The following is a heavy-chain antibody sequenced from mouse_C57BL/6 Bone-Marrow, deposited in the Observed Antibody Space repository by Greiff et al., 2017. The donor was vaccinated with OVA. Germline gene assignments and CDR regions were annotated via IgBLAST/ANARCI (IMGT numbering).Heavy chain of an antibody. CDR3: AGLLRYFDV. J-gene: IGHJ1*03. CDR2: IYPGDGDT. CDR1: GYAFSSSW. Sequence: QVQLQQSGPELVKPGASVKISCKASGYAFSSSWMNWVKQRPGKGLEWIGRIYPGDGDTNYNGKFKGKATLTADKSSSTAYMQLSSLTSEDSAVYFCAGLLRYFDVWGTGTTGTVSS. V-gene: IGHV1-82*01. D-gene: IGHD6-1*01.